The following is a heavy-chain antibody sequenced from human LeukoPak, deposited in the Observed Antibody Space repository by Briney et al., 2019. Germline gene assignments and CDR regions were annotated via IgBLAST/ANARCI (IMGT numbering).Heavy chain of an antibody. D-gene: IGHD6-6*01. V-gene: IGHV4-34*01. CDR2: INHSGST. J-gene: IGHJ5*02. Sequence: SETLSLTCAVYGGSFSGYYWSWIRQPPGKGLEWIGEINHSGSTNYNPSLKSRVTISVDTSKNQSSLKLSSVTAADTAVYYCARGGSSSRENWFDPWGQGTLVTVSS. CDR3: ARGGSSSRENWFDP. CDR1: GGSFSGYY.